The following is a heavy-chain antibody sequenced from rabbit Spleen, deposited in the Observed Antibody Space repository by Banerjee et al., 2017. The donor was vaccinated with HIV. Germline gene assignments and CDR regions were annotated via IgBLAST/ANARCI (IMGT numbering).Heavy chain of an antibody. CDR1: GVSLNDNDV. V-gene: IGHV1S45*01. CDR3: ARDLAGAVGWNFDL. Sequence: QEQLKETGGGLVQPGGSLTLSCKASGVSLNDNDVISWVRQAPGKGLEWIASINSFTGRPVYATWAKGRFTVSKASWTTVTLQMTSLTAADTASYFCARDLAGAVGWNFDLWGPGTLVTV. CDR2: INSFTGRP. D-gene: IGHD4-1*01. J-gene: IGHJ4*01.